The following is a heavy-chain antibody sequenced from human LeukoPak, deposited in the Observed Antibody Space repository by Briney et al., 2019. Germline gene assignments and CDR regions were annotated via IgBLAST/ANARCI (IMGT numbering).Heavy chain of an antibody. D-gene: IGHD3-9*01. CDR3: ARVLDNFDWAGMDV. V-gene: IGHV3-7*01. CDR1: GFTFSSYW. J-gene: IGHJ6*02. CDR2: MNLDGSEK. Sequence: GGSLRLSCAASGFTFSSYWMSWVRQAPGKGLEWVANMNLDGSEKYYVDSVKGRFTISRDNAKNSLYLQMHSLRAEDTAVYYCARVLDNFDWAGMDVWGQGTTVTVSS.